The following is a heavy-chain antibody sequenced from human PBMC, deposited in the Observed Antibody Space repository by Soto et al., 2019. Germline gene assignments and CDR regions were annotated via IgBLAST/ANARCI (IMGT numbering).Heavy chain of an antibody. CDR3: ASRKSSPYFDY. D-gene: IGHD3-10*01. CDR2: IYYSGSP. J-gene: IGHJ4*02. V-gene: IGHV4-30-4*01. CDR1: GGSISSGDYY. Sequence: PSETLSLTCTVSGGSISSGDYYWSWIRQPPGKGLEWIGSIYYSGSPYYNPSLKSRVTISVDTSKNQFSLKLSSVTAADTAVYYCASRKSSPYFDYWGQGTLVTVPS.